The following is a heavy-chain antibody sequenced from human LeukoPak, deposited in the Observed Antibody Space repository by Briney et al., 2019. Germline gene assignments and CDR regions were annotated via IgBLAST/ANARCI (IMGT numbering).Heavy chain of an antibody. CDR2: INPNTGGT. CDR1: GYTFTGYF. D-gene: IGHD3-9*01. V-gene: IGHV1-2*02. Sequence: ASVKVSCKASGYTFTGYFMHWVRQAPGQGLDWMGWINPNTGGTKYAQKFQGRVTMTRDTSIGTAYMELSTVTSDDTAVYFCARVHATGYFSLDLGYWGQGSLVTVSS. CDR3: ARVHATGYFSLDLGY. J-gene: IGHJ4*02.